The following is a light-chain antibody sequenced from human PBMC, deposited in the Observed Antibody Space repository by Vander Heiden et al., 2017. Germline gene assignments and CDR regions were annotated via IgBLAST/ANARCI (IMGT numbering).Light chain of an antibody. Sequence: QSALTQPASVSGSPGQPITISCTGARSDMGGYNYVSGYQQHPGKAPKLMIYEVSKRPSGAANRSAGSNAGNTASLTTAGLHAEDEADYYCSSDRSSSTRVFGGGTKLTVL. CDR3: SSDRSSSTRV. CDR2: EVS. J-gene: IGLJ2*01. CDR1: RSDMGGYNY. V-gene: IGLV2-14*01.